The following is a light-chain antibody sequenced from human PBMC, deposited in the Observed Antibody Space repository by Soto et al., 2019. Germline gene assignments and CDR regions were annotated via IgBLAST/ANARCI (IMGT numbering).Light chain of an antibody. V-gene: IGLV2-14*01. CDR1: SNDVGGYNY. J-gene: IGLJ1*01. CDR2: EVS. Sequence: QSALTQPASVSGSPGQSITISCTGTSNDVGGYNYVSWYQYHPGKAPKLMIYEVSDRPSGVSNRFSGSKSGNTASLTISGLQAEDEADYYCSSYTGSNIRYVFGTGTKVTVL. CDR3: SSYTGSNIRYV.